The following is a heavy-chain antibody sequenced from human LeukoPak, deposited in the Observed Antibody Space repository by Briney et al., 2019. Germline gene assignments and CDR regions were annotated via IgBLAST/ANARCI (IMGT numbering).Heavy chain of an antibody. CDR2: IYHSGST. J-gene: IGHJ4*02. Sequence: SGTLSLTCAVSGGSISSSNWWSWVRQPPGKGLEWIGEIYHSGSTNYNPSLKSRVTIAVDKSKNQFSLKLSSVTAADTAVYYCARASHDYGDYSHFDYWGQGTLVTVSS. D-gene: IGHD4-17*01. V-gene: IGHV4-4*02. CDR3: ARASHDYGDYSHFDY. CDR1: GGSISSSNW.